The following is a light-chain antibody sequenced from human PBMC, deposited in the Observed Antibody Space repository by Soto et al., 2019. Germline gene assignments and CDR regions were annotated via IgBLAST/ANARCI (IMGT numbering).Light chain of an antibody. Sequence: DIQMTQSPSSLFASVGDRVTITCRASQSISDWLAWYQQTPGKAPKLLIYKASSLQSGVPSRFSGSGSGTEFTLTISSLQPDDFATFYCQQYNSYPYTFGQGTKVDIK. J-gene: IGKJ2*01. CDR2: KAS. V-gene: IGKV1-5*03. CDR3: QQYNSYPYT. CDR1: QSISDW.